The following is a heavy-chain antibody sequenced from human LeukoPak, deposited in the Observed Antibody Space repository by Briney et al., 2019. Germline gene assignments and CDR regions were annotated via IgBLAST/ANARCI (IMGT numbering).Heavy chain of an antibody. CDR1: GYNFPDFW. Sequence: GESLKISCKGSGYNFPDFWLGWVRQLPGKGLEWMGIIYPGDSDARYSPSFQGQVTISADKSISTAYLQWSSLKASDTAMYYCARRRDLYSGSYYPFDYWGQGTLVTVSS. V-gene: IGHV5-51*01. J-gene: IGHJ4*02. CDR3: ARRRDLYSGSYYPFDY. CDR2: IYPGDSDA. D-gene: IGHD1-26*01.